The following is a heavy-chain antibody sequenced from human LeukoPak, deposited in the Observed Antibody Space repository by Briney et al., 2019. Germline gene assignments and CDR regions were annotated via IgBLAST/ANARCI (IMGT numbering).Heavy chain of an antibody. D-gene: IGHD2-2*01. J-gene: IGHJ4*02. Sequence: GGSLRLSCAASGFTFSSHWMSWVLQAPGKGLEWVANVRQDGGDKYYVDSVKGRFTISRDNAKNSLYLQMNSLRAEDAAVYYCARDWSGLTPAGIDFWGQGTLVTGSS. CDR3: ARDWSGLTPAGIDF. CDR1: GFTFSSHW. CDR2: VRQDGGDK. V-gene: IGHV3-7*01.